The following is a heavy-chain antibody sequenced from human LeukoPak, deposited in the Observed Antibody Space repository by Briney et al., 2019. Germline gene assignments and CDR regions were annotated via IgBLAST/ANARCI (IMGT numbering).Heavy chain of an antibody. CDR1: GFTFSTFA. CDR3: AARPGEVAVPFDY. D-gene: IGHD2-15*01. J-gene: IGHJ4*02. Sequence: GGSLRLSCAASGFTFSTFAMTWVRQAPGKGLEWVSLISGSGGITYYADSVNGRFTISRDNSKNTLYLQMHSLRAEDTAVYYCAARPGEVAVPFDYWGQGTLVTASS. CDR2: ISGSGGIT. V-gene: IGHV3-23*01.